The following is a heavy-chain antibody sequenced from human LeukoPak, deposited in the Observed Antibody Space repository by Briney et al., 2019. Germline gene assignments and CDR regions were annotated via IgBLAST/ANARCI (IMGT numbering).Heavy chain of an antibody. CDR2: IYYSGST. V-gene: IGHV4-39*07. Sequence: SETLSLTCTVSGVSISSSSYYWGWIRQPPGTGLEWIGTIYYSGSTYYNPSLKSRVTISLDTSKNQFSLNLSSVTAADTAVYYCAREYDYVWGSYRHLDYWGQGTLVTVSS. CDR3: AREYDYVWGSYRHLDY. D-gene: IGHD3-16*02. CDR1: GVSISSSSYY. J-gene: IGHJ4*02.